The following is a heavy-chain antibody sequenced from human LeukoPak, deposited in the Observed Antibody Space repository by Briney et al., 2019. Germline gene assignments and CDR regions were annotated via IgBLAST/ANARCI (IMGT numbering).Heavy chain of an antibody. D-gene: IGHD5-24*01. CDR2: IYYSGGT. J-gene: IGHJ4*02. CDR1: GGSISYYY. Sequence: SETLSLTCTVSGGSISYYYWSWIRQPPGKGLEWIGYIYYSGGTNFNPSLKSRVTISLDKSKNQFSLNLTSVTTADTAVYYCARGRDGYNLPSFDYWGQGTLVTVSS. CDR3: ARGRDGYNLPSFDY. V-gene: IGHV4-59*01.